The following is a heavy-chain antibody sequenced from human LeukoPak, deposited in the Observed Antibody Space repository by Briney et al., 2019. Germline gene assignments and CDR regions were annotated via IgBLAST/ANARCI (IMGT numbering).Heavy chain of an antibody. Sequence: GRSLRLSCAASGFTFDDYAMHWVRQAPGKGLEWVSGISWDSGSIGYADSVKGRFTISRDNGKNSLYLQMSSLRAEDTAIYYCATQSYYYDSSGYYTTWGQGTLVTVSS. J-gene: IGHJ4*02. CDR2: ISWDSGSI. V-gene: IGHV3-9*01. D-gene: IGHD3-22*01. CDR3: ATQSYYYDSSGYYTT. CDR1: GFTFDDYA.